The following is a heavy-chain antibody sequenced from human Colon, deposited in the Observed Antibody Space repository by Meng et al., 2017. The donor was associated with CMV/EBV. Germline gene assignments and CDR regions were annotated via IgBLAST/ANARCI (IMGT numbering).Heavy chain of an antibody. CDR2: ILPALDVG. CDR1: GGTFSTNA. CDR3: ARARGGANHYYHGMDV. Sequence: SVKVSCKASGGTFSTNAITWVRQAPGHGLEWMGGILPALDVGHHAQKFQGRVTITADKSTSTAYMELSSLRSDDTAVYYCARARGGANHYYHGMDVWGQGTTVTVSS. D-gene: IGHD4/OR15-4a*01. V-gene: IGHV1-69*10. J-gene: IGHJ6*02.